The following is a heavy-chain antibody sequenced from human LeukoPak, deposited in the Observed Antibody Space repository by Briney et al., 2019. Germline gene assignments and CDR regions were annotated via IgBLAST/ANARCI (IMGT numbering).Heavy chain of an antibody. D-gene: IGHD1-26*01. V-gene: IGHV3-15*01. J-gene: IGHJ3*01. CDR1: GFTFSNAW. CDR3: TTDLPTSGSYYWDAFGV. CDR2: IKSKTLGGSI. Sequence: GESLRLSCAASGFTFSNAWMNWVRQSPGKGLEWVGRIKSKTLGGSIDYAAHVKDRFIISRDDSKNSLYLQMNSLRTEDTAVYYCTTDLPTSGSYYWDAFGVWGQGTIVAVPS.